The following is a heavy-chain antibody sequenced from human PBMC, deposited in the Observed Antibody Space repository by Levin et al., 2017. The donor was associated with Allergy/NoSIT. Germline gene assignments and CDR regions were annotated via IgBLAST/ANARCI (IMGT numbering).Heavy chain of an antibody. CDR2: ISYDGSNK. V-gene: IGHV3-30*03. D-gene: IGHD3-10*01. CDR1: GFTFSSYG. CDR3: AHLWFGEFFDY. Sequence: GGSLRLSCAASGFTFSSYGMHWVRQAPGKGLEWVAVISYDGSNKYYADSVKGRFTISRDNSKNTLYLQMNSLRAEDTAVYYCAHLWFGEFFDYWGQGTLVTVSS. J-gene: IGHJ4*02.